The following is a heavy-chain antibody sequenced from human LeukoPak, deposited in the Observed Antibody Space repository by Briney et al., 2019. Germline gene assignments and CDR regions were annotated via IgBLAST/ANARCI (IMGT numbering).Heavy chain of an antibody. V-gene: IGHV4-59*11. J-gene: IGHJ5*02. CDR1: GGSISSHY. D-gene: IGHD3-10*01. CDR2: LYYSGST. CDR3: ARAYYSTSWFPH. Sequence: TSETLSLTCTVSGGSISSHYWSWIRQPPGKGLQWIGYLYYSGSTNYNPSLKSRVTISADTSKNQFSLELRSVTAADTAVYYCARAYYSTSWFPHWGQGALVTVSS.